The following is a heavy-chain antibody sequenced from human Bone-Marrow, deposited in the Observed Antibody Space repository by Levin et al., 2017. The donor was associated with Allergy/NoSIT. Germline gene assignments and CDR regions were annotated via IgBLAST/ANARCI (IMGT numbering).Heavy chain of an antibody. J-gene: IGHJ4*02. Sequence: SETLSLTCTVSGGSISSYYWSWIRQPPGKGLEWIGYIYYSGSTNYNPSLKSRVTISVDTSKNQFSLKLSSVTAADTAVYYCARVPTIALFDYWGQGTLVTVSS. CDR3: ARVPTIALFDY. CDR1: GGSISSYY. V-gene: IGHV4-59*01. CDR2: IYYSGST. D-gene: IGHD2/OR15-2a*01.